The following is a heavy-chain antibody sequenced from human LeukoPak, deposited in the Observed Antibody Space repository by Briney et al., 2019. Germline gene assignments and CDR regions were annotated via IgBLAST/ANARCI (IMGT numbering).Heavy chain of an antibody. Sequence: PGGSLRLSCAASDFTFSSYNMNWVRQAPGKGLEWVSFINSSSYYIYYADSVKGRLNISRDNAKNSLYLQMNSLRAEDTAVYYCARDTTYYDILTGYYVLDYWGQGTLVTVSS. V-gene: IGHV3-21*01. CDR1: DFTFSSYN. CDR3: ARDTTYYDILTGYYVLDY. D-gene: IGHD3-9*01. J-gene: IGHJ4*02. CDR2: INSSSYYI.